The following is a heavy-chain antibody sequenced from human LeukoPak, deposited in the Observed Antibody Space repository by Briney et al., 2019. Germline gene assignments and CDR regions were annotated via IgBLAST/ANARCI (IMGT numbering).Heavy chain of an antibody. Sequence: ASVKVSCKASGYTFTGYYMHWVRQAPGQGLEWMGRINPNSGGTNYAQKFQGRVTMTRDTSISTAYMELSRLRSDDTAVYYCAVSGWYLKYYFDYWGQGTLVIVSS. J-gene: IGHJ4*02. CDR3: AVSGWYLKYYFDY. D-gene: IGHD6-19*01. CDR2: INPNSGGT. CDR1: GYTFTGYY. V-gene: IGHV1-2*06.